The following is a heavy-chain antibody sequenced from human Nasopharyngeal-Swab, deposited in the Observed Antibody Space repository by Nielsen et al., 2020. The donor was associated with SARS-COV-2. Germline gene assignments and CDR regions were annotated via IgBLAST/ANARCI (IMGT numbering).Heavy chain of an antibody. CDR1: RGTFNTNT. Sequence: SVKVSCKLSRGTFNTNTIAWVRQAPGQGLEWMGGIKPIYGTVNYAQTVQGRVVITTDESTTTVYMEMSRLRSEDTAVYFCARDPNGSSFWFDVWGQGTLVTVSS. D-gene: IGHD6-6*01. CDR3: ARDPNGSSFWFDV. V-gene: IGHV1-69*05. J-gene: IGHJ5*02. CDR2: IKPIYGTV.